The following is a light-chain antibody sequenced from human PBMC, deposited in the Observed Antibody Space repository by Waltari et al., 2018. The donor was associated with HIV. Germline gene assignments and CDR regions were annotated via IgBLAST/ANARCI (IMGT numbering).Light chain of an antibody. J-gene: IGLJ2*01. CDR3: SSYAGSAVV. CDR1: GNDAGGYNY. CDR2: DVT. Sequence: QSALTQPPSAAGSPGQSVTISCTGTGNDAGGYNYLSWYQLHPGKAPKLLIYDVTKRPSGVPDRFSGSKSGNTASLTVSGLQGDDEADYYCSSYAGSAVVFGGGTKLTVL. V-gene: IGLV2-8*01.